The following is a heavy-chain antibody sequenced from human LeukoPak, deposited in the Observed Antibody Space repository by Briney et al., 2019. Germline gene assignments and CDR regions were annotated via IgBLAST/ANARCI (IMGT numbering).Heavy chain of an antibody. V-gene: IGHV4-59*01. CDR1: GGSISSYY. Sequence: PSETLSLTCTVSGGSISSYYWSWIRQPPGKGLKWIGYIYYSGSTNYNPSLKSRVTISVDTSKNQFSLKLSSVTAADTAVYYCARGARGYSYGADYWGQGTLVTVSS. CDR3: ARGARGYSYGADY. CDR2: IYYSGST. J-gene: IGHJ4*02. D-gene: IGHD5-18*01.